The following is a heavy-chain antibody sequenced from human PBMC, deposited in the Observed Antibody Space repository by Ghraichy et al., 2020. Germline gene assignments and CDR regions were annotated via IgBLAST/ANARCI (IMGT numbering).Heavy chain of an antibody. CDR3: AKLPLSSSWLFDY. CDR2: ISGSGGTT. D-gene: IGHD6-13*01. CDR1: GFTFSSYA. Sequence: GESLNISCAASGFTFSSYAMSWVRQAPGKGLEWVSAISGSGGTTYYADSVKGRFTISRDNSKNTLYLQMNSLRAADTAVFYCAKLPLSSSWLFDYWGQGTLVTVSS. J-gene: IGHJ4*02. V-gene: IGHV3-23*01.